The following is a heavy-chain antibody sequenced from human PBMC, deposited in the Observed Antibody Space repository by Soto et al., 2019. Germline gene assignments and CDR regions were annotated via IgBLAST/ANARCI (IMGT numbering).Heavy chain of an antibody. CDR2: ISAYNGNT. CDR1: GYTFTSYD. J-gene: IGHJ6*02. D-gene: IGHD3-9*01. Sequence: GASVKVSCKASGYTFTSYDISWVRQAPGQGLEWMGWISAYNGNTNYAQKLQGRVTMTTDTSTSTAYMELRSLRSDDTAVYYCARNPPGYYDILTGYYINYYGMDVWGQGTTVTVSS. CDR3: ARNPPGYYDILTGYYINYYGMDV. V-gene: IGHV1-18*01.